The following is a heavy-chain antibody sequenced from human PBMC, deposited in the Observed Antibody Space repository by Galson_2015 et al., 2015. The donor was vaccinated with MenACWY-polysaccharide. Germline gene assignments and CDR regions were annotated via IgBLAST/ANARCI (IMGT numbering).Heavy chain of an antibody. CDR3: ARDSGIAGADDY. V-gene: IGHV3-48*02. D-gene: IGHD6-13*01. Sequence: SLRLSCAASGLSSSIPDMHWLRQAPGKGLEWVSYINGGSSTIYYADSVKGRFTISRDNAKNSLYLQMNSLRDDDTAVYYCARDSGIAGADDYWGQGTLVTVSS. J-gene: IGHJ4*02. CDR1: GLSSSIPD. CDR2: INGGSSTI.